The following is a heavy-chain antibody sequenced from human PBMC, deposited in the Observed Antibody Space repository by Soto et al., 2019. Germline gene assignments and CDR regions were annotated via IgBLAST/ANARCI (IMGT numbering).Heavy chain of an antibody. V-gene: IGHV1-18*01. CDR2: ISAHNGNT. D-gene: IGHD3-10*01. CDR1: GYAFTTYG. Sequence: QVHLVQSGAEVKKPGASVKVSCKGSGYAFTTYGITWVRQAHGQGLEWMGWISAHNGNTNYAQKLNGRVTVTRDTSTSTSYMELRSLRSDDTAVYYCARGRYGEYWGQGALVTVSS. J-gene: IGHJ4*02. CDR3: ARGRYGEY.